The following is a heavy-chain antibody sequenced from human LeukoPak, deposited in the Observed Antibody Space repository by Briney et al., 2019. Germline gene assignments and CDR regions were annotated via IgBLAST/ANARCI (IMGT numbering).Heavy chain of an antibody. J-gene: IGHJ6*03. D-gene: IGHD3-9*01. CDR3: ARDILTGYYPIHHYMDV. V-gene: IGHV4-39*07. Sequence: SETLSLTCTVSGGSISSSSYYWSWIRQPPGKGLEWIGEINHSGSTNYNPSLKSRVTISVDTSKNQFSLKLSSVTAADTAVYYCARDILTGYYPIHHYMDVWGKGTTVTISS. CDR1: GGSISSSSYY. CDR2: INHSGST.